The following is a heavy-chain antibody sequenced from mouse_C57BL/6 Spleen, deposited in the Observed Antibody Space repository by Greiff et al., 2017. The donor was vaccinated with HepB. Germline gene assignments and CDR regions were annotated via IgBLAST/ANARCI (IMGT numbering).Heavy chain of an antibody. CDR2: INPNNGGT. V-gene: IGHV1-26*01. CDR1: GYTFTDYY. Sequence: VQLQQSGPELVKPGASVKISCKASGYTFTDYYMNWVKQSHGKSLEWIGDINPNNGGTSYNQKFKGKATLTVDKSSSTAYMELRSLTSEDSAVYYCARNTLTGSWFAYWGQGTLVTVSA. D-gene: IGHD4-1*01. J-gene: IGHJ3*01. CDR3: ARNTLTGSWFAY.